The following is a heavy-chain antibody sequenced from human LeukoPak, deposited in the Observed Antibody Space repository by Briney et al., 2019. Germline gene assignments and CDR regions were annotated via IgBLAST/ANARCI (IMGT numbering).Heavy chain of an antibody. CDR2: ISSNGGST. V-gene: IGHV3-64*01. J-gene: IGHJ4*02. CDR3: AKDLRRIAAYYFDY. Sequence: PGGSLRLSCAASGFTFSSYDMYWVRQAPGKGLEYVSGISSNGGSTYYANSVKGRLTISRDNSKNTLYLQMGSLRAEDMAVYYCAKDLRRIAAYYFDYWGQGTLVTVSS. D-gene: IGHD6-25*01. CDR1: GFTFSSYD.